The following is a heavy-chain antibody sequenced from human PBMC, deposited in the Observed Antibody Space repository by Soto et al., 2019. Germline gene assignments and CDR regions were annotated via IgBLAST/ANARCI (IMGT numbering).Heavy chain of an antibody. Sequence: SETLTLTCTVSGGSISSSSYYWGWIRQPPGKGLEWIGSIYYSGSTYYNPSLKSRVTISVDTSKNQFSLKLSSVTAADTAVYYCARHRQQLAYFDYWGQGTLVTVSS. J-gene: IGHJ4*02. CDR1: GGSISSSSYY. D-gene: IGHD6-13*01. CDR3: ARHRQQLAYFDY. V-gene: IGHV4-39*01. CDR2: IYYSGST.